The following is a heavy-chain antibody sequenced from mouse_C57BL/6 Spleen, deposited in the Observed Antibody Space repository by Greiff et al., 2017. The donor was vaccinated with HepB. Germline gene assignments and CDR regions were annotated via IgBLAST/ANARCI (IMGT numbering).Heavy chain of an antibody. CDR1: GYTFTDYY. Sequence: EVQLQQSGPELVKPGASVKISCKASGYTFTDYYMNWVKQSHGKSLEWIGDINPNNGGTSYNQKFKGKATLTVDKSSSTAYMELRSLTSEDSAVYYCARLEDYDVAWFAYWGQGTLVTVSA. J-gene: IGHJ3*01. D-gene: IGHD2-4*01. V-gene: IGHV1-26*01. CDR3: ARLEDYDVAWFAY. CDR2: INPNNGGT.